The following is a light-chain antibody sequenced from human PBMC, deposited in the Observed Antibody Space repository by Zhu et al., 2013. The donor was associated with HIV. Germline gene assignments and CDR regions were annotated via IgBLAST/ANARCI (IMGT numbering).Light chain of an antibody. CDR3: QEYHSYST. J-gene: IGKJ1*01. V-gene: IGKV1-5*03. Sequence: DIQMTQSPSTLYASVGDRVTITCRASQSVRDWLAWYQQKPGKAPKVLIHKASSLESGVPSRFSGSGSGTEFTLTISSLQPEDFATYYCQEYHSYSTFGQGTKVEMK. CDR1: QSVRDW. CDR2: KAS.